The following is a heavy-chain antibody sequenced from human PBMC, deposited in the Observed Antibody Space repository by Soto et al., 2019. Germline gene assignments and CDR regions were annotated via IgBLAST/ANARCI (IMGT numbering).Heavy chain of an antibody. CDR2: ISYDGSNK. CDR3: AKDGVDYDFWSADAFDI. V-gene: IGHV3-30*18. Sequence: PGGSLRLSCAASGFTFSSYGMHWVRQAPGKWLEWVAVISYDGSNKYYADSVKGRFTISRDNSKNTLYLQMNSLRAEDTAVYYCAKDGVDYDFWSADAFDIWGQGXMVTV. J-gene: IGHJ3*02. CDR1: GFTFSSYG. D-gene: IGHD3-3*01.